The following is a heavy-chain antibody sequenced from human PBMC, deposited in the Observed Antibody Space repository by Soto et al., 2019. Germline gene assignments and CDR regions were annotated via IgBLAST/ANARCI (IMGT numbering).Heavy chain of an antibody. CDR3: AMLGGWSGGSNDMDV. CDR2: IRRKANSYTT. V-gene: IGHV3-72*01. Sequence: EVQLVESGGGLGQPGGSLRLSCAASGLIFSDYHMDWVRQVPGKWLEWVGRIRRKANSYTTEYAASVKGRFTISRDDSKNSLYLQMNSLKTEDTAVYYCAMLGGWSGGSNDMDVGGQGTMVTVSS. J-gene: IGHJ6*02. D-gene: IGHD6-19*01. CDR1: GLIFSDYH.